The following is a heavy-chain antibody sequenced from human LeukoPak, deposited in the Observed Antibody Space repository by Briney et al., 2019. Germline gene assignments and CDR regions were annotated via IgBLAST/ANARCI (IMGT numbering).Heavy chain of an antibody. Sequence: ASVKVSFKASGYTFTVYYMHWVRQAPGQGLEWMGWINPNSGGTNYAQKFQGRVTMTRDTSISTAYMELSRLRSDDMAVYYCARTYSSGWDVRFDYWAREPWSPSPQ. J-gene: IGHJ4*02. V-gene: IGHV1-2*02. CDR1: GYTFTVYY. CDR2: INPNSGGT. CDR3: ARTYSSGWDVRFDY. D-gene: IGHD6-19*01.